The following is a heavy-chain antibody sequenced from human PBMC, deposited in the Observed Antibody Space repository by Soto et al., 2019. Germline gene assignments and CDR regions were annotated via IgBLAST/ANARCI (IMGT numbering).Heavy chain of an antibody. V-gene: IGHV4-4*02. Sequence: SETLSLTCAVSGGSISSSNWWSWVRQPPGKGLEWIGEIYNSGSTNYNPSLKSRVTISVDKSKNQFSLKLSSVTAADTAVYYCARESGYNWNDYFDYWGQGTLVTVSS. J-gene: IGHJ4*02. D-gene: IGHD1-1*01. CDR2: IYNSGST. CDR1: GGSISSSNW. CDR3: ARESGYNWNDYFDY.